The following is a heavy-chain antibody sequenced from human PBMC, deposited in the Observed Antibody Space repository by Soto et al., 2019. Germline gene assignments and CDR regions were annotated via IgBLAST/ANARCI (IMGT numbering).Heavy chain of an antibody. CDR3: ARGFGSGTPDYYYYGMDV. V-gene: IGHV3-21*01. J-gene: IGHJ6*02. Sequence: GGSLRLSCAASGFTFSSYSMNWVRQAPGKGLEWVSSISSSSSYIYYADSVKGRFTISRDNAKNSLYLQMNSLRAEDTAVYYCARGFGSGTPDYYYYGMDVWGQGTTVTVSS. CDR2: ISSSSSYI. D-gene: IGHD1-7*01. CDR1: GFTFSSYS.